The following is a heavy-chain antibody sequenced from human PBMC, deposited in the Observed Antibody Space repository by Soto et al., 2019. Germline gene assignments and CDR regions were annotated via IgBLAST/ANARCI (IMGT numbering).Heavy chain of an antibody. J-gene: IGHJ4*02. CDR1: GGSVSSGGYY. Sequence: SETLSLTCTVSGGSVSSGGYYWSWIRQPPGKGLEWIGHIFYTGITSYNPSLKSRVTISVDTSKNQFSLTLSSVTAADTAVYYCAKSVSTSYALDYWGQGTLVTVSS. V-gene: IGHV4-61*08. CDR2: IFYTGIT. CDR3: AKSVSTSYALDY. D-gene: IGHD1-1*01.